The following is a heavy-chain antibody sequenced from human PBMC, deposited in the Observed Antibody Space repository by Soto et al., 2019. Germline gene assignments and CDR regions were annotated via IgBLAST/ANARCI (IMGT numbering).Heavy chain of an antibody. CDR3: AKDRAMVRGVIMLNWFDP. J-gene: IGHJ5*02. Sequence: GGSLRLSCAASGFTFSSYAMHWVRQAPGKGLEWVAVISYDGSNKYYADSVKGRFTISRDNSKNTLYLQMNSLRAEDTAVYYCAKDRAMVRGVIMLNWFDPWGQGTLVTVSS. D-gene: IGHD3-10*01. CDR2: ISYDGSNK. V-gene: IGHV3-30-3*01. CDR1: GFTFSSYA.